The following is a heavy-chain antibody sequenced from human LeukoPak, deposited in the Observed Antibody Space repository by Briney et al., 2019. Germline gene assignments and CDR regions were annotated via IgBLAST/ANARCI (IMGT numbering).Heavy chain of an antibody. Sequence: ASVNVSCKASGYTFTSYAIHWVRQAPGQGREGMGWITPSGGTNYPQKVQGRVAITWDRSITTAYMDLSRLTSDDTAVYYCARDRYGDGFAHLDYWGQGALVTVSS. V-gene: IGHV1-2*02. D-gene: IGHD5-24*01. CDR3: ARDRYGDGFAHLDY. CDR1: GYTFTSYA. CDR2: ITPSGGT. J-gene: IGHJ4*02.